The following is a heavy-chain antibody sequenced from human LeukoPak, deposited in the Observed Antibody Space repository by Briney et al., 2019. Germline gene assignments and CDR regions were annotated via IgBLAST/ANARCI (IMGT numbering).Heavy chain of an antibody. D-gene: IGHD3-10*01. Sequence: GGSLRLSCSASGFTFSSYAMHWVRQAPGKGLEYVSAISSNGGSTYYADSVKGRFTISRDNSKNTLCLQMSSLRAEDTAVYYCVKAPGSLWFGELSYWGQGTLVTVSS. CDR3: VKAPGSLWFGELSY. J-gene: IGHJ4*02. CDR2: ISSNGGST. V-gene: IGHV3-64D*06. CDR1: GFTFSSYA.